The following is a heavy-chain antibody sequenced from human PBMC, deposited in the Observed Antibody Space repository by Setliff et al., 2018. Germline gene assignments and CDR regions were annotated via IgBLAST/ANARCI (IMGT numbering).Heavy chain of an antibody. Sequence: GGSLRLSCSASGFTLSTYWMNWVRQAPGKGLEWVSDISSSSSTIYYADSVKGRFTISRDNAQNSLYLQMNSLRAEDTAVYYCARSYNFWSGPALDVWGKGTTVTVSS. CDR3: ARSYNFWSGPALDV. CDR2: ISSSSSTI. D-gene: IGHD3-3*01. J-gene: IGHJ6*04. CDR1: GFTLSTYW. V-gene: IGHV3-48*01.